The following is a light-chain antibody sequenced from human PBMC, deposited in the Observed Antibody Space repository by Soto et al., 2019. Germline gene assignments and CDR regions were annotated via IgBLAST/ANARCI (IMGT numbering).Light chain of an antibody. V-gene: IGKV3-20*01. CDR1: QSVSSTF. CDR3: GQFVSAPPRT. J-gene: IGKJ1*01. Sequence: EIVLTQSPATLSLSPGERATLSCRAVQSVSSTFLAWYQQKPGQAPRLLIYGVSKRATGIPDRFSGSGSGTDFTLTISRLEPEDFAVYFCGQFVSAPPRTFGQGTKVDIK. CDR2: GVS.